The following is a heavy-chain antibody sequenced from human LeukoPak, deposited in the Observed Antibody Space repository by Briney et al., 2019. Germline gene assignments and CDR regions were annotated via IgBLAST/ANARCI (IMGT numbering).Heavy chain of an antibody. Sequence: GGSLRLSCAASGFTFSSYAMSWVRQAPGKGLEWVSAISGSGGSTYYADSVKGRFTISRDNSKNTLYLQMNSLRAEDTAVYYCARDQEKQWLALDYWGQGTLVTVSS. V-gene: IGHV3-23*01. D-gene: IGHD6-19*01. J-gene: IGHJ4*02. CDR3: ARDQEKQWLALDY. CDR2: ISGSGGST. CDR1: GFTFSSYA.